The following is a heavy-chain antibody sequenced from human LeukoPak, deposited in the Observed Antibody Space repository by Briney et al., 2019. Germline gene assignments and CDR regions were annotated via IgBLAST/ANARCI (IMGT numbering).Heavy chain of an antibody. CDR1: GGSTSSGGYS. CDR2: IYHSGST. D-gene: IGHD5-12*01. V-gene: IGHV4-30-2*01. CDR3: ASATSRHSDAFDI. J-gene: IGHJ3*02. Sequence: PSQTLSLTCAVSGGSTSSGGYSWSWIRQPPGKGPEWIGYIYHSGSTYYNPSLKSRVTISVDRSKNQFSLKLSSVTAADTAVYYCASATSRHSDAFDIWGQGTMVTVSS.